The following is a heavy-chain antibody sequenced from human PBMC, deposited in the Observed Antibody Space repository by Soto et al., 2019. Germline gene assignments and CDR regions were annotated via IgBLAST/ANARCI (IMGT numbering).Heavy chain of an antibody. J-gene: IGHJ6*02. V-gene: IGHV3-30-3*01. CDR3: ARDPPSGGYSYGAYYGLDV. Sequence: QVQLVESGGGLGPPGKALEPPRSSSGFNLHNNCLARGRPGPSQGPGVVGGLSDDKNNKYYTESVEGRFTIFRDNSKNTLYLQMNSLRAEDTAVYYCARDPPSGGYSYGAYYGLDVWGQGTTVTVSS. CDR1: FNLHNNC. CDR2: LSDDKNNK. D-gene: IGHD5-18*01.